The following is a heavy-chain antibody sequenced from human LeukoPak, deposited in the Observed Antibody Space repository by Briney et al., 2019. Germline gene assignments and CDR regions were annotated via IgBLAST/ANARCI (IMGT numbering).Heavy chain of an antibody. J-gene: IGHJ4*02. CDR2: INQDGSEK. D-gene: IGHD3-10*01. CDR3: ARGDYHGSGSYLFDY. Sequence: GGSLRLSCAASGFTFSTYCMSWVRQAPGKGLEWVANINQDGSEKYHVDSVKGRFTISRDNADNSLYLQMNSLRADDTAVYYCARGDYHGSGSYLFDYWGQGTLVSVSS. V-gene: IGHV3-7*03. CDR1: GFTFSTYC.